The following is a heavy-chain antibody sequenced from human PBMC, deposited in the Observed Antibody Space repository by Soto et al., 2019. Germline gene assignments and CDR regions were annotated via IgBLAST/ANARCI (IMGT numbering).Heavy chain of an antibody. J-gene: IGHJ4*02. CDR2: IYYSGST. D-gene: IGHD1-26*01. CDR1: GGSVSSGSYY. Sequence: QVQLQESGPGLVKPSETLSLTCTVSGGSVSSGSYYWSWIRQPPGKGLEWIGYIYYSGSTKYNPSLKCRVIISVDTSKNLFSLKLSSVTAADTAVYYCARAGLGDGSDYWGQGTLVTVSS. CDR3: ARAGLGDGSDY. V-gene: IGHV4-61*01.